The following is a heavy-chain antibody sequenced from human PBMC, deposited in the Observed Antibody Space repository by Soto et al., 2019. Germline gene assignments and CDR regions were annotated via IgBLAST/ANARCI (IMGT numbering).Heavy chain of an antibody. J-gene: IGHJ6*03. V-gene: IGHV3-7*01. CDR3: ARGRGQGNWKHYYYYYYMDV. CDR1: GFTFSSYW. CDR2: IKQDGSEK. D-gene: IGHD1-1*01. Sequence: GGSLRLSCAASGFTFSSYWMSWVRQAPGKGLEWVANIKQDGSEKYYVDSVKGRFTISRDNAKNSLYLQMNSLRAEDTAVYYCARGRGQGNWKHYYYYYYMDVWGKGTTVTVSS.